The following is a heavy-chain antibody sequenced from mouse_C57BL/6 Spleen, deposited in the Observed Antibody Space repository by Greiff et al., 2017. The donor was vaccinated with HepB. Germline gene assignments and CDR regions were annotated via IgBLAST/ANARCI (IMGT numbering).Heavy chain of an antibody. CDR3: ARPLLRGYFDC. J-gene: IGHJ2*01. V-gene: IGHV1-22*01. CDR2: INPNNGGT. D-gene: IGHD1-1*02. Sequence: EVQLQQSGPELVKPGASVKMSCKASGYTFTDYNMHWVKQSHGKSLEWIGYINPNNGGTSYKQKFKGKATLTVNKSSSTAYMELRSLTSEDAAVYYCARPLLRGYFDCWGQGTTLTVSS. CDR1: GYTFTDYN.